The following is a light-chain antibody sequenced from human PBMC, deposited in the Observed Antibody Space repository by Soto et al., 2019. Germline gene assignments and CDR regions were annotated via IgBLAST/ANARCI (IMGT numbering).Light chain of an antibody. Sequence: TPPASLSGAPGQSITISCTGTSSDLGGYKDVSWYQQHPGKAPQVLIFEVSYRPYGISNRFSGSKSGNVASLTISGLQAEDEADYYCCSYRSGTSPYYVFGTGTKVTVL. CDR1: SSDLGGYKD. CDR2: EVS. V-gene: IGLV2-14*03. CDR3: CSYRSGTSPYYV. J-gene: IGLJ1*01.